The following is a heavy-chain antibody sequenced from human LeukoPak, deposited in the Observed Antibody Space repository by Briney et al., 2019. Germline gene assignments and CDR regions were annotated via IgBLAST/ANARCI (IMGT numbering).Heavy chain of an antibody. CDR3: ASPRYCSGGTCYGWAY. D-gene: IGHD2-15*01. CDR2: ISSNSTYI. V-gene: IGHV3-21*01. CDR1: GFTFRTYS. Sequence: GESLRLSCAASGFTFRTYSMNWVRQAPGKGLEWVSSISSNSTYIYYADPLKGRFTTSRDNAKNSLYLQMNSLRAEDSAVYYCASPRYCSGGTCYGWAYWGQGTLVTVSS. J-gene: IGHJ4*02.